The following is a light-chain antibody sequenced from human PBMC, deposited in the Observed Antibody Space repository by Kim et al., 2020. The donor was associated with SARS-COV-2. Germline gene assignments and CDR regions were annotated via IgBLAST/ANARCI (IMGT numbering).Light chain of an antibody. CDR1: QSVSSN. J-gene: IGKJ3*01. V-gene: IGKV3-15*01. Sequence: SPGERVTLSCRARQSVSSNLAWYQQRPDQPPRLLISAASTGATGLPARFSGSGSGTEFTLTISSLQSEDFAVYYCQQYNNWPPTFGPGTKVDIK. CDR3: QQYNNWPPT. CDR2: AAS.